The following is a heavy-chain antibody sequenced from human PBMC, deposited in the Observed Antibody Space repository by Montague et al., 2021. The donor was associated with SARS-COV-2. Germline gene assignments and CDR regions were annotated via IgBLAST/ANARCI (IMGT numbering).Heavy chain of an antibody. CDR3: ARGTSAVGITPGFRY. V-gene: IGHV4-34*01. Sequence: SETLSLTCAVYGGSFHIFSWGWIRQSPRKGLEWIGDVDHSGYTKHNPSLKSRVTISVDTSKNQFSLNLTSVTAADTAMYYCARGTSAVGITPGFRYWGQGTQVAVSS. D-gene: IGHD1-26*01. J-gene: IGHJ4*02. CDR2: VDHSGYT. CDR1: GGSFHIFS.